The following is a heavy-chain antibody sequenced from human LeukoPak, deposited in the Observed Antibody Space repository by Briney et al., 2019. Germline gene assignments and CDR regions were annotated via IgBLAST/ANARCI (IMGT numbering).Heavy chain of an antibody. D-gene: IGHD3-16*01. J-gene: IGHJ5*02. CDR3: ARDPFRGPWGQFRFDP. CDR1: GFTLSSNC. CDR2: IKKDGSGE. V-gene: IGHV3-7*01. Sequence: GRSLRLSCAASGFTLSSNCMSWVRQGPGKGLEWVASIKKDGSGEYYADSVKGRFTISRDDAKNSVFLQMNSLRVEDTAVYHCARDPFRGPWGQFRFDPWGQGTVVTVSS.